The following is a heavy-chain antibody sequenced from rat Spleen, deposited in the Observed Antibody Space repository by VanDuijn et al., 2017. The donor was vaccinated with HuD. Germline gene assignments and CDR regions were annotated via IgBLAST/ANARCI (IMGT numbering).Heavy chain of an antibody. Sequence: EVKLVESGGGLVQPGRSLKLSCAVSGFNFNDHWMGWVRQAPGKGLEWIGEINKDSSTVKYSPSLKEKFTISRDNAQNTLFLQMNKLGSEDTAIYYWGRGPNYGGPMDAWGQGASVTVSS. J-gene: IGHJ4*01. D-gene: IGHD1-11*01. CDR2: INKDSSTV. CDR3: GRGPNYGGPMDA. CDR1: GFNFNDHW. V-gene: IGHV4-2*01.